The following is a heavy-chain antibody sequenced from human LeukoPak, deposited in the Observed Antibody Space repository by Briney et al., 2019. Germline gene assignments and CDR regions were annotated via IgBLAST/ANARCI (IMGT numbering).Heavy chain of an antibody. CDR1: GFTFSSYA. CDR3: ARGGYRVTTSNWFDP. D-gene: IGHD1-14*01. J-gene: IGHJ5*02. Sequence: PGRSLRLSCAASGFTFSSYAMHWVRQAPGKGLEWVAVISYDGSNKYYADSVKGRFTISRDNAKNSLYLQMNSLRAEDTAVYYCARGGYRVTTSNWFDPWGQGTLVTVSS. CDR2: ISYDGSNK. V-gene: IGHV3-30-3*01.